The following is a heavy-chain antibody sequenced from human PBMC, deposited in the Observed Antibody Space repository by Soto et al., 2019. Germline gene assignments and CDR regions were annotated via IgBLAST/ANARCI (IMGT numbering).Heavy chain of an antibody. CDR3: ARGQQLVTPPLNWFDP. J-gene: IGHJ5*02. CDR2: IIPIFGTA. V-gene: IGHV1-69*06. D-gene: IGHD6-13*01. Sequence: QVQLVQSGAEVKKPGSSVKVSCKASGGTFSSYAISWVRQAPGQGLEWMGGIIPIFGTANYAQKFQGRVTITADKYTSTAYMELSSLRSEDTAVYYCARGQQLVTPPLNWFDPWGQGTLVTVSS. CDR1: GGTFSSYA.